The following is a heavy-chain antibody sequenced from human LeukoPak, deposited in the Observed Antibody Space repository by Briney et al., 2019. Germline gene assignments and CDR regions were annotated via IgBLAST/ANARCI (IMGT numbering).Heavy chain of an antibody. CDR1: GFTFDDYA. CDR3: AKDYSSWAGSRVNWFDP. CDR2: ISWNSGSI. D-gene: IGHD6-13*01. Sequence: GRSLRLSCAASGFTFDDYAMHWVRQAPGKGLEGVSGISWNSGSIGYADSVKGRFTISRDNAKNSLYLQMNSLRAEDTALYYCAKDYSSWAGSRVNWFDPWGQGTLVTVSS. V-gene: IGHV3-9*01. J-gene: IGHJ5*02.